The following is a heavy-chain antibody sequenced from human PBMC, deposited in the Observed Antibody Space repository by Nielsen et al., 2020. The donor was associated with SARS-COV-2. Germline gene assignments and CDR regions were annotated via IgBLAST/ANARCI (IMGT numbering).Heavy chain of an antibody. D-gene: IGHD3-10*01. CDR2: ISSSSSYI. CDR3: ARAHGSGSY. V-gene: IGHV3-21*01. J-gene: IGHJ4*02. CDR1: GFTFSSYS. Sequence: GESLKISCAASGFTFSSYSMNWVRQAPGKGLEWVSSISSSSSYIYYADSVKGRFTISRDNAKNSLYLQMNSLRAEDTAVYYCARAHGSGSYWGQGTLVTASS.